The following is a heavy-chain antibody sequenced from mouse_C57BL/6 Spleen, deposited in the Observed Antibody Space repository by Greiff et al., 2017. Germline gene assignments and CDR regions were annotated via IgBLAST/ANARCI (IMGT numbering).Heavy chain of an antibody. CDR2: ISSGSSTI. J-gene: IGHJ4*01. V-gene: IGHV5-17*01. Sequence: DVKLVESGGGLVKPGGSLKLSCAASGFTFSDYGMHWVRQAPEKGLEWVAYISSGSSTIYYADTVKGRFTISRDNAKNTLFLQMTSLRSEDTAMYYCARGSNYVDAMDYWGQGTSVTVSS. CDR3: ARGSNYVDAMDY. CDR1: GFTFSDYG. D-gene: IGHD2-5*01.